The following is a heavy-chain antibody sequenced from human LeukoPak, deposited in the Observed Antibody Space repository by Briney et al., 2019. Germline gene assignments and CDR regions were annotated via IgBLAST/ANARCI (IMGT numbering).Heavy chain of an antibody. CDR1: GYTLTELS. Sequence: ASVKVSCKVSGYTLTELSMHWVRQAPGKGLEWMGGFDPEDGETIYAQKFQGRVTMTEDTSTDTAYMELSSLRSEDTAVYYCATALRSRVVPAAGHYYYYYGMDVWGQGTTVTVSS. D-gene: IGHD2-2*01. CDR3: ATALRSRVVPAAGHYYYYYGMDV. CDR2: FDPEDGET. V-gene: IGHV1-24*01. J-gene: IGHJ6*02.